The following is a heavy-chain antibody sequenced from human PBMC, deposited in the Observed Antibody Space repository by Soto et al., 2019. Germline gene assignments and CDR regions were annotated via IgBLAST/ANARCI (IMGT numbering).Heavy chain of an antibody. CDR3: ARGRDYYDSSGSNWFDP. Sequence: SETLSLTCAVSGGSISSGGYSWSWIRQPPGKGLEWIGYIYHSGSTYCNPSLKSRVTISVDRSKNQFSLKLSSVTAADTAVYYCARGRDYYDSSGSNWFDPWGQGTLVTVSS. CDR2: IYHSGST. D-gene: IGHD3-22*01. CDR1: GGSISSGGYS. V-gene: IGHV4-30-2*01. J-gene: IGHJ5*02.